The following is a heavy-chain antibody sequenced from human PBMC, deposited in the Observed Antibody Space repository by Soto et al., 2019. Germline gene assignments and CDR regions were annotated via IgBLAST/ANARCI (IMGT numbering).Heavy chain of an antibody. CDR1: GFTFRNYG. CDR2: IWFDGSSK. CDR3: ARDSDNNSRFSQFDY. Sequence: QVQLVESGGGVVQPGRSLRLSCAASGFTFRNYGMHWVRQAPGKGLEWVAVIWFDGSSKYYADSVKGRFTISRDYSKNTLYLQMDSLRAEDTAFYYCARDSDNNSRFSQFDYWGQGTLVTVSS. V-gene: IGHV3-33*08. D-gene: IGHD1-1*01. J-gene: IGHJ4*02.